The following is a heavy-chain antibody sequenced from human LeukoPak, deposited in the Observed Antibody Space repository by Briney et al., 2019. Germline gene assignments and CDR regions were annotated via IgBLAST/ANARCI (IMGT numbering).Heavy chain of an antibody. CDR2: TNPNSGGT. J-gene: IGHJ4*02. V-gene: IGHV1-2*06. Sequence: ASVKVSCKASGYTFTGYYMHWVRQAPGQGLEWMGRTNPNSGGTNYAQKFQGRVTMTRDTSISTAYMELSRLRSDDTAVYYCARGPYIAAAGVDYWGQGTLVTVSS. D-gene: IGHD6-13*01. CDR3: ARGPYIAAAGVDY. CDR1: GYTFTGYY.